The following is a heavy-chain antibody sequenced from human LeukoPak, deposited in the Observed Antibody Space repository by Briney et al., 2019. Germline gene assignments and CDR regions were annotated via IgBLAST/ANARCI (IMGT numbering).Heavy chain of an antibody. Sequence: PGGSLRLSCAASGFTFSSYGMHWVRQAPGKGLEWVAVIWYDGSNKYYADSVKGRFTFSRDNSKNTLYLQMNSLRAEDTAVYYCARAQLTIVRGVRANYYYMDVWGKGTTVTVSS. CDR1: GFTFSSYG. J-gene: IGHJ6*03. V-gene: IGHV3-33*01. CDR2: IWYDGSNK. D-gene: IGHD3-10*01. CDR3: ARAQLTIVRGVRANYYYMDV.